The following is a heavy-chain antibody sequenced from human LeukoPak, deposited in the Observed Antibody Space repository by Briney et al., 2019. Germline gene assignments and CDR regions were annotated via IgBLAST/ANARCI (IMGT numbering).Heavy chain of an antibody. Sequence: KPSETLSLTCAVYGGSFSGYYWSWIRQPPGKGLEWIGEINHSGSTNYNPSLKSRVTISVDTSKNRFSLKLSSVTAADTAVYYCARPRIVGATKAPFDYWGQGTLVTVSS. CDR1: GGSFSGYY. J-gene: IGHJ4*02. D-gene: IGHD1-26*01. CDR2: INHSGST. V-gene: IGHV4-34*01. CDR3: ARPRIVGATKAPFDY.